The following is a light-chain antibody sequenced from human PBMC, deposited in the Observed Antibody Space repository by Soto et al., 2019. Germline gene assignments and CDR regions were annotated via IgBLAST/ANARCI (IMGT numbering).Light chain of an antibody. CDR2: DAS. CDR1: QRVSTY. J-gene: IGKJ4*01. Sequence: EIVLTQSPATLSLSPGERATLSCRASQRVSTYLAWYQQKAGQAPRLFIYDASNRATGIPARFSGSGSGTDFTLTISRLEPEDFAVYYCQQFSSYPLTFGGGTKVDIK. V-gene: IGKV3-11*01. CDR3: QQFSSYPLT.